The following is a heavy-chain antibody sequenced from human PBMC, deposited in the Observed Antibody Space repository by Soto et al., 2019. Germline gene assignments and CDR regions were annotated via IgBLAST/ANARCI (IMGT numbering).Heavy chain of an antibody. CDR1: GGTFSSYA. V-gene: IGHV1-69*01. Sequence: QVQLVQSGAEVKKPGSSVKVSCKASGGTFSSYAISWVRQAPGQGLEWMGGIIPIFGTANYAQKFQGRVTITADESTSTAYMELSSLRSEDTAVYYCARARGGTGTTDHRFPFDYWGQGTLVTVSS. CDR3: ARARGGTGTTDHRFPFDY. CDR2: IIPIFGTA. D-gene: IGHD1-7*01. J-gene: IGHJ4*02.